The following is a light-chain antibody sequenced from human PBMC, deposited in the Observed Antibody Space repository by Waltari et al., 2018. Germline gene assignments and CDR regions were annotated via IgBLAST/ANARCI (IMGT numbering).Light chain of an antibody. Sequence: SVSEAPRQRVTISCSGSRSNIGNNAVNWYQQVPGKAPKLLVFADDLLPSGVSDRFSGSKSGTSASLAISGLRSEDEGVYFCAAWDDSLKGVLFGGGTKLTVL. CDR1: RSNIGNNA. CDR2: ADD. V-gene: IGLV1-36*01. J-gene: IGLJ2*01. CDR3: AAWDDSLKGVL.